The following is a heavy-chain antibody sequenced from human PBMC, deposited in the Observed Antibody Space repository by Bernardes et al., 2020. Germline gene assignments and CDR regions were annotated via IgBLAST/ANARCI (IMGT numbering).Heavy chain of an antibody. CDR2: ISTTGGST. D-gene: IGHD2-2*01. CDR1: GFTFSSYS. Sequence: GGSLRLSCSASGFTFSSYSMHWVRQAPGKGLQYVSAISTTGGSTYYADSVEGRFTISRDSSKNTLYLQMSSLRVEDTAVYYCATGRHCSSTTCFLDYWGKGTLVTVSS. V-gene: IGHV3-64D*06. J-gene: IGHJ4*02. CDR3: ATGRHCSSTTCFLDY.